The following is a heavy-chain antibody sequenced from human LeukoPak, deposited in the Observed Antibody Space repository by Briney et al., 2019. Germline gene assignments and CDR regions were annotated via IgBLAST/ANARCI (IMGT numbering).Heavy chain of an antibody. Sequence: SETLSLTCAVYGGSFSGYYWSWIRQPPGKGLEWIGEINHSGSTNYNPSLKSRVTISVDTSKNQFSLKLSSVTAADTAVYYCASEVMVPNWFDPWGQGTLVTVSS. V-gene: IGHV4-34*01. J-gene: IGHJ5*02. CDR1: GGSFSGYY. D-gene: IGHD2/OR15-2a*01. CDR2: INHSGST. CDR3: ASEVMVPNWFDP.